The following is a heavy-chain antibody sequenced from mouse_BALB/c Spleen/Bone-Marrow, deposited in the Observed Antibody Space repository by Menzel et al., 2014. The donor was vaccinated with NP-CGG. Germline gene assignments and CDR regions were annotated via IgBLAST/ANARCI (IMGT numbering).Heavy chain of an antibody. Sequence: QVQLQQSGPELVKPGASVRISCKASGYTFTSYYIHWVKQRPGQGLEWIGWIYPGNVNTKYNEKFKGKATLTADKSSSTAYMQVSSLTSEDSAVYFCARSYGYDGNYAMDYWGQGTSVTVSS. V-gene: IGHV1S56*01. CDR2: IYPGNVNT. CDR1: GYTFTSYY. CDR3: ARSYGYDGNYAMDY. J-gene: IGHJ4*01. D-gene: IGHD2-2*01.